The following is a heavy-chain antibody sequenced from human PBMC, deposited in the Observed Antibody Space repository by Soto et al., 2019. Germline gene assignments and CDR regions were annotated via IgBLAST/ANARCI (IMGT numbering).Heavy chain of an antibody. J-gene: IGHJ5*02. D-gene: IGHD4-17*01. CDR2: IRSSGTTI. CDR1: GFTFSSYE. V-gene: IGHV3-48*03. CDR3: ARHGDYGNWFDP. Sequence: EVQLVESGGGLVQPGGSLRLSCAASGFTFSSYEMNWVRQAPGKGLEWVSFIRSSGTTIYYADSVKGRFTTSRDNAKNSLYLQMNSLRAEDTAVYYCARHGDYGNWFDPWGQGTLVTVSS.